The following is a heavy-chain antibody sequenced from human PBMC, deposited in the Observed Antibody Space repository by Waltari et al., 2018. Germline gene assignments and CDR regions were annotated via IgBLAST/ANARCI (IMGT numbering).Heavy chain of an antibody. V-gene: IGHV4-61*02. CDR2: IYSSGST. CDR3: VRKGDY. Sequence: QVQLQESGPGLVKPSQTLSLPCTVSGASISSGTYYWSWIRQPAGKGLEWIGRIYSSGSTDYNPSLKSRVTISVDTSKNQFSLKLSAVTAADTAVYYCVRKGDYWGQGILVTVSS. J-gene: IGHJ4*02. CDR1: GASISSGTYY.